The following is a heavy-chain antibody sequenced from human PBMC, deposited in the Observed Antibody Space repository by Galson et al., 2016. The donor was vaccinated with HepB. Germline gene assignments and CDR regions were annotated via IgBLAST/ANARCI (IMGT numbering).Heavy chain of an antibody. Sequence: SLRLSCAASGFTFTTYAFAWVRQAPGKGLEWVSSIRSTGESTFYADSVKGRFTISRDKSENTVFLQMNSLRAEDTAIYYCARVRVAATGGYFDYWGQGSLVPVSS. CDR3: ARVRVAATGGYFDY. CDR2: IRSTGEST. V-gene: IGHV3-23*01. D-gene: IGHD7-27*01. CDR1: GFTFTTYA. J-gene: IGHJ4*02.